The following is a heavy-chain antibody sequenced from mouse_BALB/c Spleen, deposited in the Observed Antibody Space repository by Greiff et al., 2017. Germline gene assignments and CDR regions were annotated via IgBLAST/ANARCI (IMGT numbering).Heavy chain of an antibody. CDR2: IDPSDSYT. V-gene: IGHV1-69*02. CDR1: GYTFTSYW. D-gene: IGHD2-2*01. CDR3: AKFYYGYDWFAY. Sequence: QVQLQQPGAELVKPGASVKLSCKASGYTFTSYWMHWVKQRPGQGLQWIGEIDPSDSYTNYNQKFKGKATLTVDKSSSTAYMQLSSLTSEDSAVYYCAKFYYGYDWFAYWGQGTLVTVSA. J-gene: IGHJ3*01.